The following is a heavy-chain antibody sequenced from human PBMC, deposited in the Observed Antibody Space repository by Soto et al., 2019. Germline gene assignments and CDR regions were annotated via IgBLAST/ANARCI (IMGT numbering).Heavy chain of an antibody. D-gene: IGHD5-12*01. J-gene: IGHJ4*02. CDR1: GFTFSSYA. Sequence: GGSLRLSCAASGFTFSSYAMSWVRQAPGKGLEWVSAISGSGGSTYYADSVKGRFTISRDNSKNTLYLQMNSLRAEDTAVYYCAKVPSVEMATEPPFFDYWGQGTLVTVSS. CDR3: AKVPSVEMATEPPFFDY. V-gene: IGHV3-23*01. CDR2: ISGSGGST.